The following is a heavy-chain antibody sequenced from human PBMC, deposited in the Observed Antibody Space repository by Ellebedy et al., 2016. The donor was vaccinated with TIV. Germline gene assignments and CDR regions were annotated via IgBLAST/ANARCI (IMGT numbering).Heavy chain of an antibody. CDR1: GFSLSTSGMC. J-gene: IGHJ4*02. D-gene: IGHD3-16*01. CDR2: LDWDDDK. V-gene: IGHV2-70*11. CDR3: ARFPLFPYSAADDF. Sequence: SGPTLAKPTPTLTLTCTFSGFSLSTSGMCVSWIRQPPGKALEWLARLDWDDDKYYSTSLKTRLTISKDTSKNQVVLTMTNMDPVDTATYYCARFPLFPYSAADDFWGQGTLVTVSS.